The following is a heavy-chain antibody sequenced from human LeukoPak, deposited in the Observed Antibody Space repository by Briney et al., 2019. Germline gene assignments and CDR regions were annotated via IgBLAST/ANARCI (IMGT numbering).Heavy chain of an antibody. Sequence: GGSLRLSCAASGFSISSHFMTWVRQAPGKGLEWVSVIYSVANTYYADSVKGRFTISRDNSKNTVSLQMESLRAEDTALYYCAKDYAVGSIDYWGQGTLVTVSS. D-gene: IGHD3-16*01. CDR1: GFSISSHF. CDR2: IYSVANT. J-gene: IGHJ4*02. CDR3: AKDYAVGSIDY. V-gene: IGHV3-53*01.